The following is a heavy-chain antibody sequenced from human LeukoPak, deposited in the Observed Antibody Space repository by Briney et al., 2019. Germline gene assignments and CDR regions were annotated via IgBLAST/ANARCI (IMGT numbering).Heavy chain of an antibody. CDR2: IYYSGSA. CDR1: GGSISGFY. D-gene: IGHD6-19*01. V-gene: IGHV4-59*01. CDR3: SRDRDGSGWFDY. J-gene: IGHJ4*02. Sequence: SETLSLTCTVSGGSISGFYWGWIRQPPGKGLEWIGFIYYSGSANYNPSLKSRVTLSVDMSRNQFCLKLSSVTAADTAFYYCSRDRDGSGWFDYWGQGALVTVSS.